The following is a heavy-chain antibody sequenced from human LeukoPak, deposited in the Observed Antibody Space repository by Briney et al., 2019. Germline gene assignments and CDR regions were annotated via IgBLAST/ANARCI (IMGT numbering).Heavy chain of an antibody. CDR1: GYTFTSYA. CDR3: XXXXXXXXXXXXXGXXXXXFDI. D-gene: IGHD3-22*01. CDR2: XXXXXXXX. J-gene: IGHJ3*02. Sequence: ASVKVSCKASGYTFTSYAMNWVRQAPGQGLEWMGWXXXXXXXXXYAQGFTGRFVFSLDTTVSTAYLQISSLKAEDTAVYYCXXXXXXXXXXXXXGXXXXXFDIWGQGTMVTXXS. V-gene: IGHV7-4-1*02.